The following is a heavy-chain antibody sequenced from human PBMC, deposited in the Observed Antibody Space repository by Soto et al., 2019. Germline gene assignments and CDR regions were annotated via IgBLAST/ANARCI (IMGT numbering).Heavy chain of an antibody. CDR3: AGRDSNCTSDY. CDR1: GFTFRSYA. Sequence: QVHLVESGGGVVQPGRSLRLSCAASGFTFRSYAMDWVRQAPGKGLEWVAVISYDGTNKYYADSVKGRFTISRDNSKNTLSRRMHHLRAEDAAGYSGAGRDSNCTSDYGGQGPLVTVSS. V-gene: IGHV3-30*01. D-gene: IGHD1-1*01. J-gene: IGHJ4*02. CDR2: ISYDGTNK.